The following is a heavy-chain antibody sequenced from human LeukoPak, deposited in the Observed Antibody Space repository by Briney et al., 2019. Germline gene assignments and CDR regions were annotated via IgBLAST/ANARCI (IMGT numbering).Heavy chain of an antibody. V-gene: IGHV4-59*12. D-gene: IGHD3-10*01. CDR1: SGSISNYY. CDR2: IQNSGTT. J-gene: IGHJ3*02. Sequence: SETLSLTCTLSSGSISNYYWTWIRQSPGKGLEWIGYIQNSGTTYFNPSLKSRVSLSIDMSKNQFSLKLSSVTAADTAVYYCASDSFITMVRGAAAFDIWGQGTMVTVSS. CDR3: ASDSFITMVRGAAAFDI.